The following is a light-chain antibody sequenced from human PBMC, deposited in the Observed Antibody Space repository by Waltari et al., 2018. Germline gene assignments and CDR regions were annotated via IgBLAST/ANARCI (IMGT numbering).Light chain of an antibody. J-gene: IGKJ4*01. CDR3: QQYGSSRLT. Sequence: EIVLTQSPGTLSLSPGERVTLSCRASRSVSSSFLAWYQQKPGQAPRLLIYGASSRATGIPDRFSGSGSGTDFTLTISRLELEDLAVYYCQQYGSSRLTFGGGTKVEIK. CDR2: GAS. V-gene: IGKV3-20*01. CDR1: RSVSSSF.